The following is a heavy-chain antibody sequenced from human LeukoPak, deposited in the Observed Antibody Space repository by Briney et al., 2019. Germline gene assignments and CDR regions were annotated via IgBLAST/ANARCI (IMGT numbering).Heavy chain of an antibody. V-gene: IGHV3-21*01. D-gene: IGHD4-11*01. CDR1: GFTFSSYS. CDR3: ARDLGYSDYPFDY. CDR2: ISSSSSYI. Sequence: GGSLRLSCAASGFTFSSYSMTWVRQAPVKVLEWVSSISSSSSYIYYADSVKGRFTISRDNAKNSLYLQMNSLRAEDTAVYYCARDLGYSDYPFDYWGQGTLVTVSS. J-gene: IGHJ4*02.